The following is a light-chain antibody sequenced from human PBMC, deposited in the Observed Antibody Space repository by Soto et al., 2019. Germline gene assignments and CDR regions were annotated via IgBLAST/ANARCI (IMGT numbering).Light chain of an antibody. CDR2: AAS. J-gene: IGKJ1*01. Sequence: LSASVGDRVTITCRASQSISSYLNWYQQKPGKAPKLLIYAASSLQSGVPSRFSGSGSGTEFTLTISSLQPDDFATYYCQHYNSYSEAFGQGTKVDI. CDR1: QSISSY. V-gene: IGKV1-5*01. CDR3: QHYNSYSEA.